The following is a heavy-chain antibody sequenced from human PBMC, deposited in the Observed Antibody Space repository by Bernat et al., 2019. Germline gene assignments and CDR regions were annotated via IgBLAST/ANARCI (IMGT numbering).Heavy chain of an antibody. CDR1: GGSISSGGYY. CDR2: IYYSGST. J-gene: IGHJ6*02. CDR3: AREGNDILTEWGMDV. V-gene: IGHV4-31*03. Sequence: QVQLQESGPGLVKPSQTLSLTCTVSGGSISSGGYYWSWIRQHPGKGLEWIGYIYYSGSTYYNPSLKSRVTISVDTSKNQFSLKLSSVTAADTAVYYCAREGNDILTEWGMDVWGQGTTVTVSS. D-gene: IGHD3-9*01.